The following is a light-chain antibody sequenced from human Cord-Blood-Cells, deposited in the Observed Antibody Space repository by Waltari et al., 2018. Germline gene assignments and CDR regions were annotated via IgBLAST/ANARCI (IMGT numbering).Light chain of an antibody. Sequence: QSVLTQPPSVSGAPGQRVTISCTGSSSNIGAGYDVHWYQQLPGTAPKLLIYGNSNRPSGFPDRFSGSKPGTSASLAITGLQAEDEADYYCQSYDSSLSGSNVFGTGTKVTVL. V-gene: IGLV1-40*01. CDR2: GNS. CDR1: SSNIGAGYD. J-gene: IGLJ1*01. CDR3: QSYDSSLSGSNV.